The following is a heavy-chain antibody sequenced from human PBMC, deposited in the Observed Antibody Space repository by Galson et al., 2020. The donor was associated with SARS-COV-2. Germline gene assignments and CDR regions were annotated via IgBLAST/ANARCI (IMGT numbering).Heavy chain of an antibody. Sequence: GGSLRLSCAASGFTFSTSYMSWVRQAPGKGLEWLSYIGGSSDVIKYADSVKGRFTISRDNAKNLLYLQMNSLRDEDTAVYYCAGWYIRFWGLGTLVTVSS. CDR1: GFTFSTSY. CDR2: IGGSSDVI. J-gene: IGHJ4*02. D-gene: IGHD6-19*01. V-gene: IGHV3-48*02. CDR3: AGWYIRF.